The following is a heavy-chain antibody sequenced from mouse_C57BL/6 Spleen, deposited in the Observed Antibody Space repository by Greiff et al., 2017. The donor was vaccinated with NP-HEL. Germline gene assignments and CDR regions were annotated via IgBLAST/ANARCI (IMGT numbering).Heavy chain of an antibody. CDR2: FHPYNDDP. J-gene: IGHJ3*01. CDR1: GYTFTTYP. D-gene: IGHD3-3*01. CDR3: ARGGCCSPVAY. Sequence: VQLMESGAELVKPGASVKMSCTASGYTFTTYPIEWMKQNHGKSLEWIGNFHPYNDDPKYTEKFKGKATLTVEKSSSTVYLELSRLTSDDSAVYYWARGGCCSPVAYWGQGTLVTVSA. V-gene: IGHV1-47*01.